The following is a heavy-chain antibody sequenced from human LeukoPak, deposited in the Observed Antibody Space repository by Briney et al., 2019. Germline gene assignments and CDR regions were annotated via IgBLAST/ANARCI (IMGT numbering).Heavy chain of an antibody. J-gene: IGHJ4*02. D-gene: IGHD3-22*01. CDR1: GGSVSTHY. Sequence: PSETLSLTCSVSGGSVSTHYWSWIRQPAGKGLEWIGRMHTSGTTSYNPSLKSRVTLSLDTSNNQLSLTVTSVTAADTAVYFCARDCDGGGYPDYCGQGTLVTVSS. CDR2: MHTSGTT. V-gene: IGHV4-4*07. CDR3: ARDCDGGGYPDY.